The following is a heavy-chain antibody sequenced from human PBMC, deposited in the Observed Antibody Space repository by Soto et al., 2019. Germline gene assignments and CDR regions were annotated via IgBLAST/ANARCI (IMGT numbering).Heavy chain of an antibody. CDR2: IIPIFGTA. CDR3: ARDGSGSGGYYYYGMDV. CDR1: GGTFSSYA. Sequence: SVKVSCKASGGTFSSYAISWVRQAPGQGLEWMGGIIPIFGTANYAQKFQGRVTITADKSTSTAYMELSSLRSVDTAVYYCARDGSGSGGYYYYGMDVWGQGTTVTVSS. J-gene: IGHJ6*02. D-gene: IGHD3-10*01. V-gene: IGHV1-69*06.